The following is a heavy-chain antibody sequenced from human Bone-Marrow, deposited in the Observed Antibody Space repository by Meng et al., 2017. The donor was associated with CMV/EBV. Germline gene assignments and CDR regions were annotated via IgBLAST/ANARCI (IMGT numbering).Heavy chain of an antibody. CDR1: GGSISSSSYY. Sequence: SETLSLTCTVSGGSISSSSYYWGWIRQPPGKGLEWIGSIYYSGSTYYNPSLKSRVTISVDTSKNQFSLKLSSVTAADTAVYYCARERWQNKRGFFLYWGQGTLVTVSS. CDR2: IYYSGST. J-gene: IGHJ4*02. V-gene: IGHV4-39*07. CDR3: ARERWQNKRGFFLY. D-gene: IGHD2/OR15-2a*01.